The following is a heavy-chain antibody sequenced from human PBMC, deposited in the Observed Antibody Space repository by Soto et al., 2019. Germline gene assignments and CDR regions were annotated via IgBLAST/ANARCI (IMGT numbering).Heavy chain of an antibody. V-gene: IGHV4-39*01. D-gene: IGHD6-13*01. CDR1: GGSISSSSYY. CDR3: ASLYSSSLYVEYYFDY. CDR2: IYYSGST. Sequence: QLQLQESGPGLVKPSETLSLTCTVSGGSISSSSYYWGWIRQPPGKGLEWIGSIYYSGSTYYNPSLKSRVTISVDTSKNQFSLKLSSVTAADTAVYYCASLYSSSLYVEYYFDYWGQGTLVTVSS. J-gene: IGHJ4*02.